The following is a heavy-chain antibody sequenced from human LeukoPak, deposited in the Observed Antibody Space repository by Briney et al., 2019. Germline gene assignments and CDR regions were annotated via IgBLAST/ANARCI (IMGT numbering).Heavy chain of an antibody. J-gene: IGHJ3*02. CDR3: AKIAFPITIAAFDI. CDR2: IYHSGST. V-gene: IGHV4-4*02. D-gene: IGHD3-10*01. CDR1: GGSISSSNW. Sequence: SETLSLTCAVSGGSISSSNWWSWVRQPPGKGLEWIGEIYHSGSTNYNPSLKSRVTISVDTSKNQFSLKLSSVTAADTAVYYCAKIAFPITIAAFDIWGQGTMVTVPS.